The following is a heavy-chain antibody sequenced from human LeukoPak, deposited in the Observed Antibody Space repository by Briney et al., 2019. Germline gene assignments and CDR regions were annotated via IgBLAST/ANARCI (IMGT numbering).Heavy chain of an antibody. Sequence: GASVKVSCKVSGYTLTELSMHWVRQAPGKGLEWMGGFDPEDGETIYAQKFQGRVTMTEDTSTDTAYMELSRLRSDDTAVYYCAKAVAPGGDAFDIWGQGTMVTVSS. J-gene: IGHJ3*02. V-gene: IGHV1-24*01. CDR3: AKAVAPGGDAFDI. D-gene: IGHD6-19*01. CDR2: FDPEDGET. CDR1: GYTLTELS.